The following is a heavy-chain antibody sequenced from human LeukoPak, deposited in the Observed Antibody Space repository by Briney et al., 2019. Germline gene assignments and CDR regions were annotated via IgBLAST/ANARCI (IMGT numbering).Heavy chain of an antibody. D-gene: IGHD5-12*01. J-gene: IGHJ6*02. Sequence: SETLSLTCTVSGGSTSSYYWSWIRQPPGKGLGWIGYIYYSGSTNYNPSLKSRVTISVDTSKNQFSLKLSSVTAADTAVYYCAGYSGYDYYYYYGMDVWGQGTTVTVSS. CDR3: AGYSGYDYYYYYGMDV. CDR1: GGSTSSYY. CDR2: IYYSGST. V-gene: IGHV4-59*01.